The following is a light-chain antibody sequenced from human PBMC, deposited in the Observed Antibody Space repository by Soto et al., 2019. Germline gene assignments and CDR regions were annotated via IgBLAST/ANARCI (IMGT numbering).Light chain of an antibody. V-gene: IGKV3-15*01. CDR1: QSISSN. J-gene: IGKJ4*01. CDR3: QQDNSWPLT. CDR2: GAS. Sequence: EIVMTQSPATLSMSPGERATLSCRASQSISSNLAWYQQKPGQAPRLLIYGASTRATGVPARFSGSGSGTEFTLSISRLQPEDFAVYYCQQDNSWPLTFGGGTKVDIK.